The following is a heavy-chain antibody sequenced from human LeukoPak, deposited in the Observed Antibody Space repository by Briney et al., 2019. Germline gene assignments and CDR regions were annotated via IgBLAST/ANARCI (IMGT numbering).Heavy chain of an antibody. Sequence: GGSLRLSCVASGFTFSSYWMHWVRQDARKGLVWVSRINGDGRNINYADSVRGRFTISRDNSKNTLYLQMNSLRAEDTAVYYCARGPLYSSSWYYFDYWGQGTLVTVPS. CDR3: ARGPLYSSSWYYFDY. V-gene: IGHV3-74*01. J-gene: IGHJ4*02. D-gene: IGHD6-13*01. CDR2: INGDGRNI. CDR1: GFTFSSYW.